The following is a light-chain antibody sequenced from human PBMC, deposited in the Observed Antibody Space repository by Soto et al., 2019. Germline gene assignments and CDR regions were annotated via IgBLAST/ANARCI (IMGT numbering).Light chain of an antibody. V-gene: IGKV1-17*01. Sequence: DIQMTQSPSSLSASVGDRVTISCRASQAIRNDLGWYQQMPGKAPKCLIYTASSLQSGVPSRFSGSGSGTEFTLTISRLQPEDFATYYCLQHNSYPFTFGPGTKVDIK. CDR2: TAS. J-gene: IGKJ3*01. CDR1: QAIRND. CDR3: LQHNSYPFT.